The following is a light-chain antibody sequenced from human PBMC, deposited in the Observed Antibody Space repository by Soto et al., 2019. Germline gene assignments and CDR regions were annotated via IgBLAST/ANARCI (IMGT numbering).Light chain of an antibody. V-gene: IGKV3-15*01. Sequence: EIVLTHSPATLSVSPGERATLSCRASQSVNSKLAWYQQKPGQAPRLLIYAASTRATGTPARFSGSGSGTEFTLTISSLQSEDFAVYYCQQYKNWPWTFGQGTKVDIK. J-gene: IGKJ1*01. CDR3: QQYKNWPWT. CDR1: QSVNSK. CDR2: AAS.